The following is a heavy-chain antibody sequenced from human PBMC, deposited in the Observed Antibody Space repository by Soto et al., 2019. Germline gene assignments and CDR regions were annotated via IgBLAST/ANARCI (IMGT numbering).Heavy chain of an antibody. J-gene: IGHJ4*02. CDR3: ARVGAGFGGIDY. V-gene: IGHV1-69*06. Sequence: QVQLVQSGAEVKKPGSSVKVSCKASGGTFSSYAISWVRQAPGQGLEWMGGIIPIFGTANYAQKFQGRVTITGDKSTSTAYMELSSLGSEDTAVYCCARVGAGFGGIDYWGQGTLVTVSS. D-gene: IGHD3-10*01. CDR2: IIPIFGTA. CDR1: GGTFSSYA.